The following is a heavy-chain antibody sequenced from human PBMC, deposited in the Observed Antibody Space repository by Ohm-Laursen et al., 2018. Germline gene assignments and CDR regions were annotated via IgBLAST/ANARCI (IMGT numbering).Heavy chain of an antibody. CDR2: INTEDQT. Sequence: GSLRLSCTASGFIVNSNHMSWVRQAPGRGLEWVSVINTEDQTFYLNSVKGRFSISRDNSKNTVYLQMNSLRAEDTAVYYCAKGTTDVDYWGQGTLVTVSS. CDR1: GFIVNSNH. V-gene: IGHV3-66*01. D-gene: IGHD1-1*01. CDR3: AKGTTDVDY. J-gene: IGHJ4*02.